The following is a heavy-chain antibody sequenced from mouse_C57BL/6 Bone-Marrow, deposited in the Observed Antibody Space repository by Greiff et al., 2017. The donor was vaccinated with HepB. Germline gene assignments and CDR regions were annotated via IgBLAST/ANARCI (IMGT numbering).Heavy chain of an antibody. CDR1: GFTFSDYG. J-gene: IGHJ3*01. CDR3: ARRDDGYYGFAY. CDR2: ISNLAYSI. V-gene: IGHV5-15*01. Sequence: EVKLMESGGGLVQPGGSLKLSCAASGFTFSDYGMAWVRQAPRKGPEWVAFISNLAYSIYYADTVTGRFTISRENAKNTLYLEMSSLRSEDTAMYYCARRDDGYYGFAYWGQGTLVTVSA. D-gene: IGHD2-3*01.